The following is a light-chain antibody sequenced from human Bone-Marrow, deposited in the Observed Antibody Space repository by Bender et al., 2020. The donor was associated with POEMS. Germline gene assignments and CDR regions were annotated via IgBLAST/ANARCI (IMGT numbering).Light chain of an antibody. CDR2: DVS. J-gene: IGLJ2*01. CDR3: SSYTTSSTVV. V-gene: IGLV2-14*01. Sequence: QSALTQPASVSGSPGQSITISCTGTSSDVGGYNYVSWYQQHPGKVPKLIIYDVSNRPSGVSNRFSGSKSGNTASLTISGLQAEDESDYYCSSYTTSSTVVFGGGTKVTV. CDR1: SSDVGGYNY.